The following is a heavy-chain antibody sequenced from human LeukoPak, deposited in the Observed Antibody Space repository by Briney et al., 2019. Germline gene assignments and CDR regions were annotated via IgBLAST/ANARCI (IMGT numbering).Heavy chain of an antibody. D-gene: IGHD6-13*01. CDR1: GFTVSSNY. CDR3: ARAAAAGPFDY. J-gene: IGHJ4*02. CDR2: INSGGST. V-gene: IGHV3-66*01. Sequence: GGSLRLSCAASGFTVSSNYMSWVRQAPGKGLEWVSVINSGGSTYYADSVKGRFTISRDNSKNTLYLQMTSLRAEDTAVYYCARAAAAGPFDYWGQGTLVTVSS.